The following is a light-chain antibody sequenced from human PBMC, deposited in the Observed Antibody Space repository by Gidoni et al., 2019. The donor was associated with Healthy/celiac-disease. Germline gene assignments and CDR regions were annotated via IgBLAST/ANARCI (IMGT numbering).Light chain of an antibody. V-gene: IGLV1-40*01. Sequence: QSVLTQPPSVSGAPVQRVTISCTGSSSNIGAGYDVHWYQQLPGTAPKLLIYGNSNRPSGVPDRFSGSKSGTSASLAITGLQAEDEADYYCQSYDSSLSALVVFGGGTKLTVL. CDR1: SSNIGAGYD. J-gene: IGLJ2*01. CDR2: GNS. CDR3: QSYDSSLSALVV.